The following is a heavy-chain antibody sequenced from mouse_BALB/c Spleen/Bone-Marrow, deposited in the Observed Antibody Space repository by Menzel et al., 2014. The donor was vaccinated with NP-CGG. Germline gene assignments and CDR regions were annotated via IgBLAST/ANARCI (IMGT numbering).Heavy chain of an antibody. CDR2: IDPANGNT. CDR1: GFNIXDTY. Sequence: EVMLVESGAELVKPGASVKLSCTASGFNIXDTYMHWVKQRPEQGLEWIGRIDPANGNTKYDPKFQGKATITADISSNTAYLQLSSMTSEDTAVYYCARWEYYAMDYWGQGTSVTVSS. V-gene: IGHV14-3*02. D-gene: IGHD4-1*01. J-gene: IGHJ4*01. CDR3: ARWEYYAMDY.